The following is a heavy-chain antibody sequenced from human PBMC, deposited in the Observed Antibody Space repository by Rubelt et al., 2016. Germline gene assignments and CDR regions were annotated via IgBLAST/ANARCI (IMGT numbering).Heavy chain of an antibody. D-gene: IGHD4-17*01. V-gene: IGHV4-39*02. CDR2: IYYSGST. CDR3: ARDLPTVTHYYYYYGMDV. Sequence: QLQLQESGPGLVKPSETLSLTCTVSGGSISSSSYYWGWIRQPPGKGLEWIGSIYYSGSTYYNPSLKSLVTISVDTSKNQFSLKLSSVTAADTAVYYCARDLPTVTHYYYYYGMDVWGQGTTVTVSS. CDR1: GGSISSSSYY. J-gene: IGHJ6*02.